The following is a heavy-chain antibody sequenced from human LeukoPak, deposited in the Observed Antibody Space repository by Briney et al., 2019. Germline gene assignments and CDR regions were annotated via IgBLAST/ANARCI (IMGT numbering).Heavy chain of an antibody. J-gene: IGHJ3*02. Sequence: GGSLRLSCAASGFTFSSYALNWVRQAPGEGLDWVASISGLGGSISYADSVKGRFTISRDNAKNSLYLQMNSLRAEDTAVYYCARVGSTGYNYNAFDMWGQGTMVAVSS. CDR2: ISGLGGSI. V-gene: IGHV3-23*01. D-gene: IGHD3-22*01. CDR1: GFTFSSYA. CDR3: ARVGSTGYNYNAFDM.